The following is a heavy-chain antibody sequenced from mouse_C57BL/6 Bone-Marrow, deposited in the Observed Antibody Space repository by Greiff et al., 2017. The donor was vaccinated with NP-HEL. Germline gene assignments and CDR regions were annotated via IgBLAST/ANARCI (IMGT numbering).Heavy chain of an antibody. Sequence: VQLQQSGPELVKPGDSVKISCKASGYSFTGYFMNWVMQSHGKSLEWIGRINPYNGDTFYNQKFKGKATLTVDKSSSTAHMELRSLTSEDAAVYYCARGDGYYPSWFAYWGQGTLVTVSA. CDR2: INPYNGDT. CDR3: ARGDGYYPSWFAY. V-gene: IGHV1-20*01. D-gene: IGHD2-3*01. CDR1: GYSFTGYF. J-gene: IGHJ3*01.